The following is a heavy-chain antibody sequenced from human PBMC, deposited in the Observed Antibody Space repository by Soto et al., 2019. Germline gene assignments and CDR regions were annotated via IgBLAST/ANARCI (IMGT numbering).Heavy chain of an antibody. CDR1: GGSISSSSYY. Sequence: SETLSLTCTVSGGSISSSSYYWGWIRQPPGKGLEWIGSIYYSGSTYYNPSLKSRVTISVDTSKIQFSLKLSSVTAADTAVYYCARPHYDFWSGYYTSYYYYYMDVWGKGTTVTVSS. V-gene: IGHV4-39*01. J-gene: IGHJ6*03. CDR3: ARPHYDFWSGYYTSYYYYYMDV. CDR2: IYYSGST. D-gene: IGHD3-3*01.